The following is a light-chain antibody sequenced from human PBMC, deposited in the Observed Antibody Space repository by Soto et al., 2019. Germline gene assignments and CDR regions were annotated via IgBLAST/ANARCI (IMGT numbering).Light chain of an antibody. CDR3: QQSYSTPA. CDR1: QTINTY. Sequence: DIQMTQSPSSLSASVGDRVTITCRASQTINTYLNWYQQKPGKAPHLLIYATSTLQSGVPSRFSGSGSGTDFTLTISSLQPEDFATYYCQQSYSTPAFGPVTIVDIK. V-gene: IGKV1-39*01. CDR2: ATS. J-gene: IGKJ3*01.